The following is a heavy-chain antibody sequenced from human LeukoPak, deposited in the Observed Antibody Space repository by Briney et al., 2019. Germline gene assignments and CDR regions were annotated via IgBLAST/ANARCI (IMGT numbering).Heavy chain of an antibody. Sequence: PGGSLRLSCAASGFTFSGSAMHWVRQASGKGLEWVGRIRSKANNYATGYAASVKGRFTISRDDSKNTAYLQMNSLRAEDTAVYYCAKVLPVAGPNNDYWGQGTLVTVSS. CDR3: AKVLPVAGPNNDY. J-gene: IGHJ4*02. D-gene: IGHD6-19*01. CDR2: IRSKANNYAT. V-gene: IGHV3-73*01. CDR1: GFTFSGSA.